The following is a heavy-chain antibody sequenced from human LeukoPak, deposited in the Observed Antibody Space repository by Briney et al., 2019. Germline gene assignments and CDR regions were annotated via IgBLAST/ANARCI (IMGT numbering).Heavy chain of an antibody. Sequence: GGSLRLSCAASGFTFSSYSMNWVRQAPGKGLEWVSYISSSSSTIYYADSVKGRFTIPRDNAKNSLYLQMNSLRAEDTAVYYCARVYGDNWLDPWGQGTLVTVSS. J-gene: IGHJ5*02. V-gene: IGHV3-48*01. D-gene: IGHD4-17*01. CDR2: ISSSSSTI. CDR3: ARVYGDNWLDP. CDR1: GFTFSSYS.